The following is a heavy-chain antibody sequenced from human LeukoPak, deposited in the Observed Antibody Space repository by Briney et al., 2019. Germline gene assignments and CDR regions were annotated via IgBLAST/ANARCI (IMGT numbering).Heavy chain of an antibody. J-gene: IGHJ4*02. V-gene: IGHV3-66*01. CDR2: IYSGGSI. D-gene: IGHD3-16*01. Sequence: GGSLRLSCAASGITVSSNYMSWVRQAPGKGLEWVSVIYSGGSIYYADSVKGRFTISRDNSKNTLYLKMNSLRAEDTAVYYCARRGSWGEPRPFDYWGQGSLVTVSS. CDR1: GITVSSNY. CDR3: ARRGSWGEPRPFDY.